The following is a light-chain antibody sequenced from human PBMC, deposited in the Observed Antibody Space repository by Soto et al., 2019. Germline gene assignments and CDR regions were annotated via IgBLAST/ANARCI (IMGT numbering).Light chain of an antibody. V-gene: IGKV4-1*01. CDR2: WAS. CDR3: QQYYSAPRT. Sequence: DIVMTQSPDSLAVSLGERATINCKSSQSVLYSPNNKNYLAWYQQQPGQPPKLLIYWASTRESGVPDRFSGSGSGTDFTLTISSPQAEDVAVYYCQQYYSAPRTFGQGTKVEIK. J-gene: IGKJ1*01. CDR1: QSVLYSPNNKNY.